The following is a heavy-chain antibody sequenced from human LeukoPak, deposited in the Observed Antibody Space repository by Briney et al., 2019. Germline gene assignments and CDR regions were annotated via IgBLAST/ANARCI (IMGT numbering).Heavy chain of an antibody. V-gene: IGHV3-23*01. J-gene: IGHJ4*02. CDR3: AKEGRPYSSGPFDY. Sequence: GGSLRLSCAASGFTSSSYAMSWVRQAPGKGLEWVSAISGSGGSTYYADSVKGRFIISRDNSKNTLYLQMNSLRAEDTAVYYCAKEGRPYSSGPFDYWGQGTLVTVSS. CDR1: GFTSSSYA. CDR2: ISGSGGST. D-gene: IGHD6-19*01.